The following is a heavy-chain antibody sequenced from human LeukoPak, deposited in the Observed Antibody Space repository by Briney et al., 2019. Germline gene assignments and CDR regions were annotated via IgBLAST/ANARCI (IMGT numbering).Heavy chain of an antibody. V-gene: IGHV3-20*04. CDR3: ARLRNYDSSGYYFEIDY. Sequence: GGSLRLSCTASGFIFNKYGMSWVRQAPGEGLEWVSGINWNSVRVGYADSVKGRFTISGDNAKNSLYLQMNSLRAEDTAFYYCARLRNYDSSGYYFEIDYWGQGTLVTVSS. CDR1: GFIFNKYG. D-gene: IGHD3-22*01. CDR2: INWNSVRV. J-gene: IGHJ4*02.